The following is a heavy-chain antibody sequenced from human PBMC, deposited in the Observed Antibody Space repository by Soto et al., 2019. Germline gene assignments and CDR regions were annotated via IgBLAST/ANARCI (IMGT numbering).Heavy chain of an antibody. CDR2: ISGSGGST. CDR1: GFTFSSYA. J-gene: IGHJ4*02. CDR3: QTSGSLRYFDCLDY. D-gene: IGHD3-9*01. V-gene: IGHV3-23*01. Sequence: PGGSLRLSCAASGFTFSSYAMSWVRQAPGKGLEWVSAISGSGGSTYYADSVKGRFTISRDNSKNTLYLQMNSLRAEDTAVYYCQTSGSLRYFDCLDYWGQGTLVTVSS.